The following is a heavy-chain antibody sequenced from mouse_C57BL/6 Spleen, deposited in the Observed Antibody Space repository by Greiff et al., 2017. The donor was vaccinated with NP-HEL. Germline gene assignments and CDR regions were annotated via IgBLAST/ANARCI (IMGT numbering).Heavy chain of an antibody. V-gene: IGHV1-81*01. D-gene: IGHD1-1*01. CDR2: IYPRSGNT. J-gene: IGHJ2*01. CDR3: ARSYDGSSLGFDY. Sequence: VNVVESGAELARPGASVKLSCKASGYTFTSYGISWVKQRTGQGLEWIGEIYPRSGNTYYNEKFKGKATLTADKSSSTAYMELRSLTSEDSAVYFCARSYDGSSLGFDYWGQGTTLTVSS. CDR1: GYTFTSYG.